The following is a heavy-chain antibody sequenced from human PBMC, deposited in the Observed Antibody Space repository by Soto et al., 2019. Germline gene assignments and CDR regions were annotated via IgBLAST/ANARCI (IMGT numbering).Heavy chain of an antibody. CDR3: ARQRGNYFDY. J-gene: IGHJ4*02. D-gene: IGHD3-10*01. Sequence: ESLSLTCTVSVDSISTFYWSWIRQPPGKGLEWIGYIYYTGSTNYNPSLKSRVTMSVDTSKKQFSLKLTSVNAADTAVYYCARQRGNYFDYWGQGSLVTVSS. CDR1: VDSISTFY. CDR2: IYYTGST. V-gene: IGHV4-59*01.